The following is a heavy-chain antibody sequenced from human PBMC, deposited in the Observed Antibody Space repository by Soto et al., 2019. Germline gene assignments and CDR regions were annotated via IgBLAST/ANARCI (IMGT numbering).Heavy chain of an antibody. CDR1: GGTFSSYA. Sequence: SVKVSCKASGGTFSSYAISWVRQAPGQGLEWMGGIIPIFGTANYAQKFQGRVTITADESTSTAYMELSSLRSEDTAVYYCARDKKWVVYATIYSGGFDYWGQGTLVTVSS. V-gene: IGHV1-69*13. CDR3: ARDKKWVVYATIYSGGFDY. CDR2: IIPIFGTA. J-gene: IGHJ4*02. D-gene: IGHD2-8*02.